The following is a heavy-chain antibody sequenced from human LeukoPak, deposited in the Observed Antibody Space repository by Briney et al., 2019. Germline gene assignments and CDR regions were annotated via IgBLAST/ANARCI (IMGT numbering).Heavy chain of an antibody. CDR1: GLTFSRHA. V-gene: IGHV3-23*01. D-gene: IGHD4/OR15-4a*01. CDR3: ATRPPDDTYFGVFDY. J-gene: IGHJ4*02. Sequence: GGSLRLSCAASGLTFSRHAMTWVRQSPGKGLEWVSGITSSGGSTYYADSVKGRFTISRDNSKNTVFLQMNSLRAEDTAVYYCATRPPDDTYFGVFDYWGQGTLVTVSS. CDR2: ITSSGGST.